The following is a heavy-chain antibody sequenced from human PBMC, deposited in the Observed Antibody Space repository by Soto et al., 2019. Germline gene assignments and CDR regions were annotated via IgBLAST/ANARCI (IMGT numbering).Heavy chain of an antibody. CDR2: ISASGGNT. V-gene: IGHV3-23*01. Sequence: GGSLRLSCAASGFTFSNYAMSWVRQAPGKGLEWVSTISASGGNTYYADSVKGRFTISRDNSKNTLYLQMNSLRAEDTAVYYCAKDIDYDSSGYYSPFDYWGQGALVTVSS. CDR3: AKDIDYDSSGYYSPFDY. J-gene: IGHJ4*02. D-gene: IGHD3-22*01. CDR1: GFTFSNYA.